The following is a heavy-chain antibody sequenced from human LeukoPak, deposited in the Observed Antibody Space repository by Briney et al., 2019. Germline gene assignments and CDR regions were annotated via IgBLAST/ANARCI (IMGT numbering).Heavy chain of an antibody. Sequence: GGSLRLSCAASGFTFSNYWMSWVRQAPGKGLEWVANIKDDGSGKYYVDSLKGRFTISRDNAKNSLYLQMNSLRAEDTAVCYCARVGYSSSWSPSDYWGQGALVTVSS. J-gene: IGHJ4*02. D-gene: IGHD6-13*01. CDR2: IKDDGSGK. CDR3: ARVGYSSSWSPSDY. CDR1: GFTFSNYW. V-gene: IGHV3-7*01.